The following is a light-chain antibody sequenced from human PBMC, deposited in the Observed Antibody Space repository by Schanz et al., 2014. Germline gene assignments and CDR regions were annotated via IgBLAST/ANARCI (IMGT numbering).Light chain of an antibody. Sequence: EIVLTQFPGTLSLSPGERATLSRRASQSVSHNYLAWYQQKPGQAPRLLIYGASRRATGIPDRFSGSGSETDFTLTISRLEPEDFAVYYCQHYNNWPPYTFGQGTKVEIK. CDR3: QHYNNWPPYT. CDR1: QSVSHNY. CDR2: GAS. J-gene: IGKJ2*01. V-gene: IGKV3-20*01.